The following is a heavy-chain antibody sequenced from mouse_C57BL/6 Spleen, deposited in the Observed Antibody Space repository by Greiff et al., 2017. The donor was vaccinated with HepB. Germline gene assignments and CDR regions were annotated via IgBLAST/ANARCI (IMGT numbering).Heavy chain of an antibody. J-gene: IGHJ4*01. CDR1: GFSFNTYA. Sequence: EVQLVESGGGLVQPKGSLKLSCAASGFSFNTYAMNWVRQAPGKGLEWVARIRSKSNNYATYYADSVKDRFTISRDDSESMLYLQMNNLKTEDTAMYYCVTYHSYAMDYWGQGTSVTVSS. D-gene: IGHD5-1-1*01. CDR3: VTYHSYAMDY. CDR2: IRSKSNNYAT. V-gene: IGHV10-1*01.